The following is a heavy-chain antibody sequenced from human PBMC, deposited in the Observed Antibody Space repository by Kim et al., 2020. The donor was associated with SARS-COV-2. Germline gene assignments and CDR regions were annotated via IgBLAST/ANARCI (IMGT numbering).Heavy chain of an antibody. J-gene: IGHJ5*02. V-gene: IGHV4-39*01. Sequence: SETLSRTCTVSGGSISSSSYYWGWIRQPPGKGLEWIGSIYYSGSTYYNPSLKSRVTISVDTSKNQFSLKLSSVTAADTAAYYCARLLRGYSGYDYLWWFDPWGQGTLVTVSS. D-gene: IGHD5-12*01. CDR1: GGSISSSSYY. CDR2: IYYSGST. CDR3: ARLLRGYSGYDYLWWFDP.